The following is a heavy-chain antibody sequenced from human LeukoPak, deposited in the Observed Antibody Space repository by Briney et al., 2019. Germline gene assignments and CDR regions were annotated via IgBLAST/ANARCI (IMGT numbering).Heavy chain of an antibody. CDR2: MKPNSGNT. CDR1: GYTFTSYD. D-gene: IGHD3-10*01. V-gene: IGHV1-8*03. Sequence: ASVKVSCKASGYTFTSYDINWVRQATGQGPEWMGWMKPNSGNTGYAQRFQGRVTITADESTSTAYMELSSLRSEDTAVYYCARRVLWFGEPTYFDYWGQGTLVTVSS. J-gene: IGHJ4*02. CDR3: ARRVLWFGEPTYFDY.